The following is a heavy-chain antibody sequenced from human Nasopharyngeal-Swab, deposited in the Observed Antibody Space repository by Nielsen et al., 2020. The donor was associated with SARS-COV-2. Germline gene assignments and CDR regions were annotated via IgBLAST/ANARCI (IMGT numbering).Heavy chain of an antibody. D-gene: IGHD3-9*01. Sequence: VRQAPGKGLECVSSISSSSSYIYSADSVKGRFTISRDNAKNSLYLQMNSLRAEDTAVYYCARDGSSLRYFDWLPRGAFDYWGQGTLVTVSS. J-gene: IGHJ4*02. CDR2: ISSSSSYI. CDR3: ARDGSSLRYFDWLPRGAFDY. V-gene: IGHV3-21*01.